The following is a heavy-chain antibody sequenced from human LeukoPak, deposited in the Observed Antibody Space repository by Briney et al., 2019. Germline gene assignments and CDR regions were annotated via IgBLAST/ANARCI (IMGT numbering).Heavy chain of an antibody. D-gene: IGHD6-13*01. CDR3: AKDSIAAAEDAFDI. CDR2: ISWNSGSI. V-gene: IGHV3-9*01. Sequence: PGGSLRLSCAASGFTFDDYAMHWVRQAPGKGLEWVSGISWNSGSIGYADSVKSRFTISRDNAKNSLYLQMNSLRAEDTALYYCAKDSIAAAEDAFDIWGQGTMVTVSS. CDR1: GFTFDDYA. J-gene: IGHJ3*02.